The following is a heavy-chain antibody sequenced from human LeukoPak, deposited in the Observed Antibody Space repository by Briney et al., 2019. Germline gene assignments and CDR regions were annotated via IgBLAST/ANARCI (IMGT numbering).Heavy chain of an antibody. CDR1: GFAFSSYA. Sequence: GGSLRLSCAASGFAFSSYAMSWVRQAPGKGLEWVSAISGSGGSTYYADSVKGRFTIFRDNSKNTLYLQMNSLRAEDTAVYYCARGYYDSSGYYLIDYWGQGTLVTVSS. D-gene: IGHD3-22*01. CDR2: ISGSGGST. CDR3: ARGYYDSSGYYLIDY. J-gene: IGHJ4*02. V-gene: IGHV3-23*01.